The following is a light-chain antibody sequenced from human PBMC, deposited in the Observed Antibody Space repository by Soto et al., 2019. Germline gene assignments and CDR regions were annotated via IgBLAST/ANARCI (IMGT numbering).Light chain of an antibody. Sequence: EIVMTQSPATLSVSPGERATLSCRASQSVSSNLAWYQQKPGQAPRLLIYGASTRATGIPARFSGSGSGTEFTLTISRLEPDDFTTYYCQQYGSSWTFGQGTKVDIK. J-gene: IGKJ1*01. CDR1: QSVSSN. V-gene: IGKV3-15*01. CDR2: GAS. CDR3: QQYGSSWT.